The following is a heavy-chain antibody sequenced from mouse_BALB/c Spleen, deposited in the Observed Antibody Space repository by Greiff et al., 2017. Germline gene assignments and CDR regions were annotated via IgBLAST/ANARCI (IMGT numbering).Heavy chain of an antibody. D-gene: IGHD2-1*01. CDR1: GFTFSDYY. CDR3: ARDGNGNQWSGAMDY. Sequence: EVQLVESGGGLVKPGGSLKLSCAASGFTFSDYYMYWVRQTPEKRLEWVATISDGGSYTYYPDSVKGRFTISRDNAKNNLYLQMSSLKSEDTAMYYCARDGNGNQWSGAMDYRGQGTSVTVSS. J-gene: IGHJ4*01. CDR2: ISDGGSYT. V-gene: IGHV5-4*02.